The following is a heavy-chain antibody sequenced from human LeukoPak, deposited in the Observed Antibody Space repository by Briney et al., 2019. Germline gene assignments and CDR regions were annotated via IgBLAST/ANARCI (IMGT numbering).Heavy chain of an antibody. Sequence: PSETLSLTCTVSGGSISSSSYSWGWIRQPPGKGLEWIGSIYYSGSTYYNPSLKSRVTISVDTSKNQFSLKLSSVTAADTAVYYCARHLYDSSGSPLHFDYWGQGTLVTVSS. J-gene: IGHJ4*02. CDR3: ARHLYDSSGSPLHFDY. V-gene: IGHV4-39*01. CDR1: GGSISSSSYS. CDR2: IYYSGST. D-gene: IGHD3-22*01.